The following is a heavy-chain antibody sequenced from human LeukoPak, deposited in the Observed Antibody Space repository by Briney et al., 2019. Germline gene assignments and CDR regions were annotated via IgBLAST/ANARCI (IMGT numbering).Heavy chain of an antibody. Sequence: KPSETLSLTCTVSGGSISSYYWTWIRQAPGKGLEWIGYIYYRGSTNYNPSLKSRVTISIDTSKNQFSLKLSSVTAADTAVYYCAGARSSIDMIDYWTQGTLVTVSS. CDR2: IYYRGST. CDR3: AGARSSIDMIDY. J-gene: IGHJ4*02. CDR1: GGSISSYY. D-gene: IGHD6-6*01. V-gene: IGHV4-59*01.